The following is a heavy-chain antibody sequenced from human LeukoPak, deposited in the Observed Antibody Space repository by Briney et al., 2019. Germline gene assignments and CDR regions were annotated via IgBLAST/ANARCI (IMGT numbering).Heavy chain of an antibody. CDR2: ISSSGSYI. CDR3: AKAVAGLFY. V-gene: IGHV3-21*01. CDR1: GFTLSSYS. D-gene: IGHD6-19*01. Sequence: GGSLRLSCAASGFTLSSYSMNWVRQAPGKGLEWVSSISSSGSYIYYADSVKGRFTISRDNAKNSLYLQMSSLKAEDTAVYYCAKAVAGLFYWGQGTLVTVSS. J-gene: IGHJ4*02.